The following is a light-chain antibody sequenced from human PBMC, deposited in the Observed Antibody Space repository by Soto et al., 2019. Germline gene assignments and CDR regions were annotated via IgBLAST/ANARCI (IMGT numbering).Light chain of an antibody. Sequence: EIVMTQSPSTLSVSPGERVTLSCRASQSVSSRLAWYQQKPGKAPRLLIYAASTRATGVSARFSGSGSGTEFTLTISSLQSEDFEVYYCQQYNNWPRTFGQGTKVDIK. V-gene: IGKV3-15*01. J-gene: IGKJ1*01. CDR3: QQYNNWPRT. CDR2: AAS. CDR1: QSVSSR.